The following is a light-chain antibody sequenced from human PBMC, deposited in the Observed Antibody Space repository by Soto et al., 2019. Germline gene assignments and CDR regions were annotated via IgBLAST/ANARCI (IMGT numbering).Light chain of an antibody. CDR1: QSISSW. Sequence: DIQMTQSPSTLSASVGDRVTITCRASQSISSWLAWYQQKPGKAPKLLIYDASSLESGVPSRFSGSGSATEFTLTISSLQPDDFATYYCQQYGVTPPNTFGGGTKVDIK. V-gene: IGKV1-5*01. J-gene: IGKJ4*01. CDR2: DAS. CDR3: QQYGVTPPNT.